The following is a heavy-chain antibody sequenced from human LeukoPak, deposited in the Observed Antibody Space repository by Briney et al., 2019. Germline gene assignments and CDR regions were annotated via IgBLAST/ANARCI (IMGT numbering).Heavy chain of an antibody. CDR3: AKDRDTTGYEH. Sequence: PGGPLRLSCATSGFTFEDYAMHWVRQAPGKGLEWVSFGTGDGSSTYYADSVKGRFTISRDNSKNYLYLQMNSLRIEDTALYYCAKDRDTTGYEHWGQGTLVTVSS. J-gene: IGHJ1*01. CDR1: GFTFEDYA. V-gene: IGHV3-43*02. D-gene: IGHD3-22*01. CDR2: GTGDGSST.